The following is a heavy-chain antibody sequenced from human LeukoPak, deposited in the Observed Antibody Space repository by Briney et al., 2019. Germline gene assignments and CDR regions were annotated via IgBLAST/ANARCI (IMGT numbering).Heavy chain of an antibody. CDR3: TSRTYYYGMDV. J-gene: IGHJ6*02. CDR2: INHSGST. V-gene: IGHV4-34*01. CDR1: GGSFSGYY. Sequence: SETLSLTCAVYGGSFSGYYWSWIRQPPGKGLEWIGEINHSGSTNYNPSLKSRVTISVDTSKNQFSLKLSSVTAADTAVYYCTSRTYYYGMDVWGQGATVTVSS. D-gene: IGHD2-2*01.